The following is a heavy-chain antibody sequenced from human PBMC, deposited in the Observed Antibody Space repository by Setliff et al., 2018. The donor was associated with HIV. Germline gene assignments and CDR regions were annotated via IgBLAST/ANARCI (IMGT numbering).Heavy chain of an antibody. CDR3: ARGGKRAFDI. CDR2: IYHSGST. CDR1: GGSISSHY. J-gene: IGHJ3*02. V-gene: IGHV4-59*11. Sequence: PSETLSLTCTVSGGSISSHYWTWIRQPPGKGLEWIGYIYHSGSTNYNPSLKSQVTISIDMSKIHFSLKLSSVSAADTALYYCARGGKRAFDIWGQGAMVTVSS.